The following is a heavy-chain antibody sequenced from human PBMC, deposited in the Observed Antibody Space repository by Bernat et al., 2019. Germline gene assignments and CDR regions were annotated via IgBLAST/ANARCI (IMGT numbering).Heavy chain of an antibody. J-gene: IGHJ3*02. D-gene: IGHD2-2*01. CDR3: ARLKRYCSSTSCYSGFRAFDI. CDR1: GGSISSSSYY. CDR2: IYYSGST. Sequence: QLQLQESGPGLVKPSETLSLTCTVSGGSISSSSYYWGWIRQPPGKGLEWIGSIYYSGSTYYNPSLKSRVTISVDTSKNQFSPKLSSVTAADTAVYYCARLKRYCSSTSCYSGFRAFDIWGQGTMVTVSS. V-gene: IGHV4-39*01.